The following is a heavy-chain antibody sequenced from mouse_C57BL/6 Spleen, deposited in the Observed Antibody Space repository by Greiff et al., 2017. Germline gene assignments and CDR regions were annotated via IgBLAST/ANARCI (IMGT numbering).Heavy chain of an antibody. Sequence: VQLQQSGPVLVKPGASVKMSCKASGYTFTDYYMNWVKQSHGKSLEWIGVINPYNGGTSYNQKFKGKATLTVDKSSSTAYMELNSLTSEDSAVYYCARRIYDGYYVYFDYWGQGTTLTVSS. V-gene: IGHV1-19*01. CDR3: ARRIYDGYYVYFDY. CDR1: GYTFTDYY. D-gene: IGHD2-3*01. CDR2: INPYNGGT. J-gene: IGHJ2*01.